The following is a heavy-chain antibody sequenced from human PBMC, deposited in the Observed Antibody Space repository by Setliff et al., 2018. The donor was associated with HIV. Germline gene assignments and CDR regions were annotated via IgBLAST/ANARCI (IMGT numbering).Heavy chain of an antibody. Sequence: GGSLRLSCEASGFPFSAYALSWVRQAPGKGLEWVSPSGNGGIIVYVNSVKGRFTISRDSSKNTLSLQMSSLRAEDTALYYCATGGMAAAGPGGGHGLDVWGQGTTVTVSS. V-gene: IGHV3-23*01. CDR1: GFPFSAYA. J-gene: IGHJ6*02. D-gene: IGHD6-13*01. CDR3: ATGGMAAAGPGGGHGLDV. CDR2: SGNGGII.